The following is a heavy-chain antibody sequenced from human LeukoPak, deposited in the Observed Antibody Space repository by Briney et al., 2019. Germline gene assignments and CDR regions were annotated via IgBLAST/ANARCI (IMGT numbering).Heavy chain of an antibody. CDR2: IYYSGST. J-gene: IGHJ4*02. CDR3: ARLCSSTSCPFDY. CDR1: GGSISSSSYY. Sequence: SETLSLTCTVSGGSISSSSYYWGWIRQPPGTGLEWIGSIYYSGSTYYNPSLKSRVTISVDTSKNQFSLILNSVTAADTAVYYCARLCSSTSCPFDYWGQGTLVTVSS. D-gene: IGHD2-2*01. V-gene: IGHV4-39*01.